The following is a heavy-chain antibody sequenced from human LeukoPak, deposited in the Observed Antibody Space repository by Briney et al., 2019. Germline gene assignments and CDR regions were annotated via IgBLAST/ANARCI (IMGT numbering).Heavy chain of an antibody. CDR1: GQSFSDHY. CDR2: INHGGST. Sequence: KTSETLSLTCAVFGQSFSDHYWSWIRQPPGKGLEWIGEINHGGSTNYNPSLKSRVTISVDTSKNQFSLTLTSVTAADTAVYYCTRVAYGDNSKHFDYWGQGTLVTVSS. D-gene: IGHD4-23*01. J-gene: IGHJ4*02. CDR3: TRVAYGDNSKHFDY. V-gene: IGHV4-34*01.